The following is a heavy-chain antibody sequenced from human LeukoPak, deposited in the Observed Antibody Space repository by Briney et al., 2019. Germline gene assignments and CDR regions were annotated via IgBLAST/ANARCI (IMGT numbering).Heavy chain of an antibody. Sequence: GGSLRLSCAASGFTFSTYAMSWVRQAPGKGLEWVSIISGRDGYTHYADAVKGRSTTTIDNAKNTLYPQMNSLRAEDTAVYYCAREYCSSTSCSQFDYWGQGTLVTVSS. CDR1: GFTFSTYA. CDR3: AREYCSSTSCSQFDY. J-gene: IGHJ4*02. V-gene: IGHV3-23*01. CDR2: ISGRDGYT. D-gene: IGHD2-2*01.